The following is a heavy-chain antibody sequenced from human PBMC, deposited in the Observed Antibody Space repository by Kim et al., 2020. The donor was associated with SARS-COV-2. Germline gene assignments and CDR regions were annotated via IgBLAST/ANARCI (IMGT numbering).Heavy chain of an antibody. Sequence: SETLSLTCTVSGGSVSSGSYYWSWIRQPPGKGLEWIGYIYYSGSTNYNPSLKSRVTISVDTSKNQFSLKLSSVTAADTAVYYCARGGSSITPPASITRWFDPWGQGTLVTVSS. CDR3: ARGGSSITPPASITRWFDP. D-gene: IGHD6-13*01. CDR1: GGSVSSGSYY. V-gene: IGHV4-61*01. J-gene: IGHJ5*02. CDR2: IYYSGST.